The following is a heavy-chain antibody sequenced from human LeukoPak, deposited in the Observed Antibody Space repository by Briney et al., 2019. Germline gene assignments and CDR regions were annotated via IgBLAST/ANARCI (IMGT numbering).Heavy chain of an antibody. V-gene: IGHV3-7*01. J-gene: IGHJ6*03. CDR2: IKQDGSEK. Sequence: PGRSLRLSCAASGFTFSNYWMTWVRQAPGKGLEWVANIKQDGSEKYYVDSVKGRFTISRDNAKNSLYLQVNSLRAEDTAVYYCARDPYSGTYGDTYYYYMDVWGKGTTVTISS. D-gene: IGHD1-26*01. CDR3: ARDPYSGTYGDTYYYYMDV. CDR1: GFTFSNYW.